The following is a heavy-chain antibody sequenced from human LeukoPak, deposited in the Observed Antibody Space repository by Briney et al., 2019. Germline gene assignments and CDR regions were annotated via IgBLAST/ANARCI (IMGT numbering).Heavy chain of an antibody. CDR3: ARGSLTYYYDSSGSADY. D-gene: IGHD3-22*01. CDR1: GYTFTSYG. Sequence: GASVKVSCKASGYTFTSYGISWVRQAPGQGLEWMGWISAYNGNTNYAQKLQGRVTMTTDTSTSTAYMELRSLRSDDTAVYYCARGSLTYYYDSSGSADYWGQGTLVTVSS. J-gene: IGHJ4*02. V-gene: IGHV1-18*01. CDR2: ISAYNGNT.